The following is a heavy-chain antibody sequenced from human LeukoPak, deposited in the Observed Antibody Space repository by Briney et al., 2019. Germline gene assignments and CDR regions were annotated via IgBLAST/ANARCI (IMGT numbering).Heavy chain of an antibody. CDR1: GFTFSKYA. J-gene: IGHJ5*02. CDR3: ARDGTVTAGPSDP. V-gene: IGHV3-23*01. CDR2: ISGSGDRT. D-gene: IGHD4-11*01. Sequence: GGSLRLSCAASGFTFSKYAMSWVRQAPGKGLEWVSAISGSGDRTYHADSVKGRFTISRDNSKNTLYLQMNSLRAEDTAVYYCARDGTVTAGPSDPWGRGTLVTVSS.